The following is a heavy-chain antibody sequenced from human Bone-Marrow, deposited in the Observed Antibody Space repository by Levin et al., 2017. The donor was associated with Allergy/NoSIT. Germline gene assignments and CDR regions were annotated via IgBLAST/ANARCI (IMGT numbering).Heavy chain of an antibody. D-gene: IGHD2-21*02. J-gene: IGHJ6*02. Sequence: GGSLRLSCAASGFTFSDYYMSWIRQAPGKGLEWVSYISSSGSTIYYADSVKGRFTISRDNAKNSLYLQMNSLRAEDTAVYYCARVLFERKVVVVTATCNYYYYGMDVWGQGTTVTVSS. CDR2: ISSSGSTI. V-gene: IGHV3-11*01. CDR1: GFTFSDYY. CDR3: ARVLFERKVVVVTATCNYYYYGMDV.